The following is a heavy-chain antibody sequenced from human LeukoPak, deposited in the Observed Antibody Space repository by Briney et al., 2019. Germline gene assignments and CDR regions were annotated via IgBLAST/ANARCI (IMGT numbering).Heavy chain of an antibody. CDR1: GYTFTSYY. CDR3: VRANPLLEWNQNSYFDY. J-gene: IGHJ4*02. V-gene: IGHV1-46*01. Sequence: ASVKVSCKASGYTFTSYYMHWVRQAPGQGLEWMGIINPSGGSTSYAQKFQGRVTMTRDTSTSTVYMELSSLRSEDTAVYYCVRANPLLEWNQNSYFDYWGQGTLVTVSS. D-gene: IGHD3-3*01. CDR2: INPSGGST.